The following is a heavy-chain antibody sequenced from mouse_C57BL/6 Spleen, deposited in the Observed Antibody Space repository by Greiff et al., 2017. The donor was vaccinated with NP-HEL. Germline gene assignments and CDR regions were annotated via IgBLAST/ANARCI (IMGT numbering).Heavy chain of an antibody. CDR1: GYTFTDYE. CDR2: IDPETGGT. J-gene: IGHJ4*01. Sequence: QVQLKESGAELVRPGASVTLSCKASGYTFTDYEMHWVKQTPVHGLEWIGAIDPETGGTAYNQKFKGKAILTADKSSSTAYMELRSLTSEDSAVYYCTRVTTSYYAMDYWGQGTSVTVSS. D-gene: IGHD2-1*01. CDR3: TRVTTSYYAMDY. V-gene: IGHV1-15*01.